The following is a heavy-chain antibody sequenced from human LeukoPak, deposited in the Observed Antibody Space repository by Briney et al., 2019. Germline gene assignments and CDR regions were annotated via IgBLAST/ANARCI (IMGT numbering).Heavy chain of an antibody. CDR3: ARAGGGDGYAPGANWFDP. CDR2: IIPIFGAA. Sequence: SVTVSCKASGGTFSSYAISWVRHAPGQGLEWMGGIIPIFGAANYAQTFQGRVTITTEESTSTAYMELSSLRSEDTAVYYCARAGGGDGYAPGANWFDPWGQGTLVTVSS. J-gene: IGHJ5*02. CDR1: GGTFSSYA. D-gene: IGHD5-24*01. V-gene: IGHV1-69*05.